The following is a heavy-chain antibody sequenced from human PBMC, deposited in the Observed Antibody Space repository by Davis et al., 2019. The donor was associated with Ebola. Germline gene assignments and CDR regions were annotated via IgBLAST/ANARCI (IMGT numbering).Heavy chain of an antibody. V-gene: IGHV1-46*01. J-gene: IGHJ6*02. CDR2: INPSGGST. CDR3: ARVRKHEIFPDVHPYGMDV. CDR1: GYTFTTYY. D-gene: IGHD3-9*01. Sequence: ASVKVSCKASGYTFTTYYMHWVRQAPGQGLEWMGIINPSGGSTSYAQKFQGRVTMTRDTSTSTVYMELSSLRSEDTAVYYCARVRKHEIFPDVHPYGMDVWGQGTTVTVSS.